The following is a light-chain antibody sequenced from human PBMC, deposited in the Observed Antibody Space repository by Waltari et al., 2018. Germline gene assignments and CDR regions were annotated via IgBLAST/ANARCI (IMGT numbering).Light chain of an antibody. J-gene: IGLJ2*01. CDR1: RRDVGGSNY. V-gene: IGLV2-8*01. CDR2: EVS. CDR3: SSYAGSNNFEV. Sequence: QSALTQPPSASGSPGQSVTISCTGTRRDVGGSNYVSWYQQHPGKAPKLMIYEVSKRPSGVPDRFSGSKSGNTASLTVSGLQAEDEADYYCSSYAGSNNFEVFGGGTKLTVL.